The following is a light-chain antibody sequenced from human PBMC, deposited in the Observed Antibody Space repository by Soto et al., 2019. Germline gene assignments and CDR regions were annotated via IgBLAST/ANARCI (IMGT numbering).Light chain of an antibody. V-gene: IGKV1-5*01. CDR2: DAS. J-gene: IGKJ5*01. CDR1: QSISSW. Sequence: DIQITQSPSSLSPSVGDRVTITCRASQSISSWLAWYQQKPGKAPKLLIYDASSLESGVPSRFSGSGSGTEFTLTISSLQPEDFASYYCQKLDTYPLTFGQGTRLEI. CDR3: QKLDTYPLT.